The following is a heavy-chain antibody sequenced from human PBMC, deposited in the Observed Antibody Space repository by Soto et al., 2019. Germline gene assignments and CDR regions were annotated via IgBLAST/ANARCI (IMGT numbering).Heavy chain of an antibody. D-gene: IGHD5-12*01. CDR1: GGSLSSGGYY. CDR3: ARWLQFGSYYGMDV. CDR2: IYYSGST. Sequence: QVQLQESGPGLVKPSQTLSLTCTVSGGSLSSGGYYWTWIRQHPGKGLEWIGYIYYSGSTSYKPSLKSRVTISVDTSKNQFSLKLSSVTAADTAVYYCARWLQFGSYYGMDVWGQGTTVTVSS. V-gene: IGHV4-31*03. J-gene: IGHJ6*02.